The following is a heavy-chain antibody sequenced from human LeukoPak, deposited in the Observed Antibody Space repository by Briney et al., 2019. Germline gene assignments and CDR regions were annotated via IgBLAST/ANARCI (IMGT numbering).Heavy chain of an antibody. D-gene: IGHD1-26*01. CDR1: GFTFSDYY. J-gene: IGHJ4*02. Sequence: GGSLRLSCAASGFTFSDYYMSWIRQAPGKGLEWISYITSSSNTIYYADSVKGRFTISRDNAKNSVYLQMNSLRAEDTAVYYCARDKIVGATHFDYWGQGALVTVSS. CDR2: ITSSSNTI. CDR3: ARDKIVGATHFDY. V-gene: IGHV3-11*04.